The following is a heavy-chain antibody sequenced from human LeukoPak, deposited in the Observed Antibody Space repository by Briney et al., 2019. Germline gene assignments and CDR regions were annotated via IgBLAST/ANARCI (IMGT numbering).Heavy chain of an antibody. D-gene: IGHD3-22*01. CDR1: GFTFSSYS. V-gene: IGHV3-21*01. Sequence: GGSLRLSCAASGFTFSSYSMNWVRPAPGKGMEWVSSISSRRTYIYNADSVKGRFTISRDNAKNSLYLQMNSLRAEDTAVYYCARADYDSSGYQSWYFDLWGRGTLVTVSS. CDR2: ISSRRTYI. CDR3: ARADYDSSGYQSWYFDL. J-gene: IGHJ2*01.